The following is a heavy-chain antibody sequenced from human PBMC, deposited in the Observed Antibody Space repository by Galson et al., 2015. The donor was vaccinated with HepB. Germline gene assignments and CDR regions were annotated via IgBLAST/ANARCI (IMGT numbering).Heavy chain of an antibody. D-gene: IGHD5-18*01. CDR3: AMAGYGTPFDY. CDR2: ISSSSSTI. V-gene: IGHV3-48*01. CDR1: GFTFSSYS. Sequence: SLRLSCAASGFTFSSYSMNWVRQALGKGLEWVSYISSSSSTIYYADSVKGRFTISRDNAKNSLYLQMNSLRAEDTAVYYCAMAGYGTPFDYWGQGTLVTVSS. J-gene: IGHJ4*02.